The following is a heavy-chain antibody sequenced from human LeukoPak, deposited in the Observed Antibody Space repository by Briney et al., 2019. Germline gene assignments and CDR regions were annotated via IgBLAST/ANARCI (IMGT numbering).Heavy chain of an antibody. CDR2: INHSGST. Sequence: SETLSLTCAVYGGSFSGYYWSWIRQPPGKGLEWIGEINHSGSTNYNPSLKSRVTISVDTSKNQFSLKLSSVTAADTAVYYCAREYYDNPYNWFDPWGQGTLVTVSS. CDR1: GGSFSGYY. D-gene: IGHD3-9*01. CDR3: AREYYDNPYNWFDP. V-gene: IGHV4-34*01. J-gene: IGHJ5*02.